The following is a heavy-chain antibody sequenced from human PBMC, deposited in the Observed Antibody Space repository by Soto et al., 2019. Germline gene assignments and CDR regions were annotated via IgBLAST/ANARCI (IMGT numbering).Heavy chain of an antibody. CDR3: ARAVYGSGSNYHRDYNRFAP. V-gene: IGHV4-59*01. Sequence: SETLSLTCTVSGGSISSYYWSWIRQPPGKGLEWIGYIYYSGSTNYNPSLKSRVTISVDTSKNQFSLKLSSVTAADTAVYYCARAVYGSGSNYHRDYNRFAPWGQGTRVTVPS. CDR2: IYYSGST. CDR1: GGSISSYY. D-gene: IGHD3-10*01. J-gene: IGHJ5*02.